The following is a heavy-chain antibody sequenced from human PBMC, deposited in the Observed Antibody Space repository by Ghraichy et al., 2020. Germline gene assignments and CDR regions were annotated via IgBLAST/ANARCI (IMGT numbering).Heavy chain of an antibody. CDR1: GGSISSAGYY. J-gene: IGHJ6*02. V-gene: IGHV4-31*03. CDR3: ARDRYYYESYEYGMDV. Sequence: LRLSCTVSGGSISSAGYYWTWIRQQPGKGLEWIGYIHYSGNTYYNPSLQSRLLISSDTSKNQFSLKLSSVTAADTAVYYCARDRYYYESYEYGMDVWCQGSTVTVSS. D-gene: IGHD3-22*01. CDR2: IHYSGNT.